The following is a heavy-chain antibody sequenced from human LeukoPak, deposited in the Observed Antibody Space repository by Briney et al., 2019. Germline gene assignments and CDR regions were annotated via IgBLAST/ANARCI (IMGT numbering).Heavy chain of an antibody. CDR3: ARAYYYDSPDTYFDY. V-gene: IGHV3-66*01. J-gene: IGHJ4*02. CDR1: GFTVSSNY. Sequence: GGSLRLSCAASGFTVSSNYMSWVCQAPGKGLEWVSVIYSGGSTYYADSVKGRFTISRDNSKNTLYLQMNSLRAEDTAVYYCARAYYYDSPDTYFDYWGQGTLVTVSS. CDR2: IYSGGST. D-gene: IGHD3-22*01.